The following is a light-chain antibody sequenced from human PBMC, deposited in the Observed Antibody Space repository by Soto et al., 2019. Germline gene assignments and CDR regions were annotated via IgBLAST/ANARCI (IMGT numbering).Light chain of an antibody. Sequence: EIVMTQSPASLSVSPGERATLSCRASQSVGSKLAWYRQKPGQAPRLLIYGASTRAIGIPARFSDSGSGTDFTLTISSLPSEDFAVYYCQQYNDWPPITFGQGTRLEIK. CDR3: QQYNDWPPIT. V-gene: IGKV3-15*01. CDR1: QSVGSK. J-gene: IGKJ5*01. CDR2: GAS.